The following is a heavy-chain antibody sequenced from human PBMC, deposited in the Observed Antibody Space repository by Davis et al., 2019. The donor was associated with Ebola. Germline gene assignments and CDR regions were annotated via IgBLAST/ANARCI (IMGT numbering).Heavy chain of an antibody. Sequence: SETLSLTCAVYGGSFSGYYWSWIRQPPGKGLEWIGEINHSGSTNYNPSLKSRVTISIDTSESQLSLKLSSVTAADTAVYYCAREDASSTSADYWGQGILVTVSS. J-gene: IGHJ4*02. CDR3: AREDASSTSADY. CDR1: GGSFSGYY. V-gene: IGHV4-34*01. D-gene: IGHD2-15*01. CDR2: INHSGST.